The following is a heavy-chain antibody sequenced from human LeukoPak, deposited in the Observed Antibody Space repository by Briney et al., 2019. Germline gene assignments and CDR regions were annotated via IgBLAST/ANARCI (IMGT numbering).Heavy chain of an antibody. CDR3: TTDLPMYSSSGPNKHWDY. V-gene: IGHV3-15*01. CDR1: GFTFSNAW. Sequence: GGSLRLSCAASGFTFSNAWMSWVRQAPGKGLEWVGRIKSKTDGGTTDYAAPVKGRFTISRDDSKNTLYLQMNSLKTEDTAVYYCTTDLPMYSSSGPNKHWDYWGQGTLVTVSS. CDR2: IKSKTDGGTT. D-gene: IGHD6-13*01. J-gene: IGHJ4*02.